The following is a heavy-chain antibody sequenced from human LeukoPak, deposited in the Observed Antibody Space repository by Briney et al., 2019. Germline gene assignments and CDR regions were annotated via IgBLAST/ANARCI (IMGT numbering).Heavy chain of an antibody. Sequence: PGGSLRLSCAASGFTFSSYSMNWVRQPPGKGLEWIGEINHSGSTNYNPSLKSRVTISVDTSKNQFSLKLSSVTAADTAVYYCARGGAIAAAGTSDYWGQGTLVTVSS. CDR1: GFTFSSYS. V-gene: IGHV4-34*01. J-gene: IGHJ4*02. CDR2: INHSGST. D-gene: IGHD6-13*01. CDR3: ARGGAIAAAGTSDY.